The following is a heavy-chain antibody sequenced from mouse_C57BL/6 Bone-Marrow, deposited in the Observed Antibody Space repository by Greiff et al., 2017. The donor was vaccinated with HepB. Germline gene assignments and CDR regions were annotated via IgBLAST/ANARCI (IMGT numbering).Heavy chain of an antibody. CDR2: IRLKSDNYAT. J-gene: IGHJ1*03. CDR1: GFTFSNYW. V-gene: IGHV6-3*01. Sequence: EVKLVESGGGLVQPGGSMKLSCVASGFTFSNYWMNWVRQSPEKGLEWVAQIRLKSDNYATHYAESVKGRFTISRDDSKSSVYLQMNNLRAEDTGIYYCMGYGTPWYFDVWGTGTTVTVSS. CDR3: MGYGTPWYFDV. D-gene: IGHD1-1*01.